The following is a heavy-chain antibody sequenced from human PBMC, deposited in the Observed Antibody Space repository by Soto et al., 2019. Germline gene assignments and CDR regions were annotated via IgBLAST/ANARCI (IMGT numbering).Heavy chain of an antibody. Sequence: PSETLSLTCTVSGGSISSSSYYWGWIRQPPGKGLEWIGSIYYSGSTYYNPSLKSRVTISVDTSKNQFSLKLSSVTAADTAVYYCARRGYSYNFDYWGQGTLVTVSS. V-gene: IGHV4-39*01. CDR3: ARRGYSYNFDY. J-gene: IGHJ4*02. CDR2: IYYSGST. D-gene: IGHD5-18*01. CDR1: GGSISSSSYY.